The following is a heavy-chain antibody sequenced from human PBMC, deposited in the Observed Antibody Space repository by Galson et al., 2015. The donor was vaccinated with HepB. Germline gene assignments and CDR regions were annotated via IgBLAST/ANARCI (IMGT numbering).Heavy chain of an antibody. V-gene: IGHV1-69*13. CDR1: GGTFSSYA. D-gene: IGHD6-6*01. J-gene: IGHJ4*02. Sequence: SVKVSCKASGGTFSSYAISWVRQAPGQGLEWMGGIIPIFGTANYAQKFQGRVTITADESTSTAYMELSSLRSEDTAVYYCARESLSSIAARRASFSDWGQGTLVTVSS. CDR3: ARESLSSIAARRASFSD. CDR2: IIPIFGTA.